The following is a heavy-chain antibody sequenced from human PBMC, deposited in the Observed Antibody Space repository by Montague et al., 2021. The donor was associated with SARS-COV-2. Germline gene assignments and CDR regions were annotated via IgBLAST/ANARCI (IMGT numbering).Heavy chain of an antibody. CDR1: GDSVSSNRAT. V-gene: IGHV6-1*01. J-gene: IGHJ6*02. Sequence: CAISGDSVSSNRATCNWVRQSPSSDLEWLGRTYYRSKWYNDYAVSVRGRVTINPDTSKNQFSLQLNSVTPEDTAIYYCTSGREGNYNVMGVWGQGTTVTVSS. CDR2: TYYRSKWYN. D-gene: IGHD1-1*01. CDR3: TSGREGNYNVMGV.